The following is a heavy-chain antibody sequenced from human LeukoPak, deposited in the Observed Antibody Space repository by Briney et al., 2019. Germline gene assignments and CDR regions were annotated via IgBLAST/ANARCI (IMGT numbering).Heavy chain of an antibody. CDR2: IRSKANSYAT. J-gene: IGHJ3*02. Sequence: GGSLRLSCAASGFTFSGSAMHWVRQASGKGLEWVGRIRSKANSYATAYAASVKGRFTISRDNSKNTLYLQMKSLRAEDTAVYYCAKDLGRYHDAFDIWGQGTMVTVSS. CDR1: GFTFSGSA. CDR3: AKDLGRYHDAFDI. D-gene: IGHD3-9*01. V-gene: IGHV3-73*01.